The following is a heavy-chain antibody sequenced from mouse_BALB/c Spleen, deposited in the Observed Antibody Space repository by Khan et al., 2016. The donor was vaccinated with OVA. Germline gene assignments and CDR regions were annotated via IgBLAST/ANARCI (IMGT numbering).Heavy chain of an antibody. CDR1: GFTFSDYY. CDR3: TRGGYGVFGY. Sequence: EVELVASGGGLVKPGGSLKLSCAASGFTFSDYYMYWVRQTPEKRLEWVATISDGGSYTYYPDSVKGRFTISRDNAKNNLYLQMSSLKSEDTAIYYCTRGGYGVFGYWGQGTLVTVSA. J-gene: IGHJ3*01. CDR2: ISDGGSYT. V-gene: IGHV5-4*02. D-gene: IGHD2-14*01.